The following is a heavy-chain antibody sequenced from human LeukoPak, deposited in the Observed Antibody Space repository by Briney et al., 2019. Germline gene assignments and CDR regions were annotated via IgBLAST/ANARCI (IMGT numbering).Heavy chain of an antibody. J-gene: IGHJ3*02. CDR3: ARDDALGDNALDI. CDR1: GLRINNYA. V-gene: IGHV3-33*01. CDR2: LWSNGNTR. D-gene: IGHD3-16*01. Sequence: GGSLRLSCAASGLRINNYAMHWVRQAPGKGLEWVAILWSNGNTRFYADSVKGRFTISRDNSKNTLFLQMNSLRAEDTAVYYCARDDALGDNALDIWGQGTMVTVSS.